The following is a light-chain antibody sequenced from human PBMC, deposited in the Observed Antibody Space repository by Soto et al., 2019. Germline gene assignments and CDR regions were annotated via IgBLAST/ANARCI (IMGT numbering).Light chain of an antibody. CDR3: SSFAGSNNVV. J-gene: IGLJ2*01. V-gene: IGLV2-8*01. Sequence: QSALTQPPSASGSPGQSVTISCTGTSSDVGGFNYVSWYQHHPGKAPKLMIYEVTKRPSGVPDRFSGSKSGNTASLTVSGLQAEDGADYYCSSFAGSNNVVFGGGTKLTVL. CDR1: SSDVGGFNY. CDR2: EVT.